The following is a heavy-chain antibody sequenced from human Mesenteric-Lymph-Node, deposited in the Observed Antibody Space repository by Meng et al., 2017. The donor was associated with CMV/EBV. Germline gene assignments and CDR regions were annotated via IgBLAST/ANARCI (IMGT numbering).Heavy chain of an antibody. CDR3: ARAYSPYGGNSRDFDY. Sequence: GGSLRLSCAASGFTFSEYHMSWIRQAPGKGLEWVSDISSNSGSIIYYADSVKGRFTISRDNAKKSLYLQMNSLRAEDTAVYYCARAYSPYGGNSRDFDYWGQGTLVTVSS. V-gene: IGHV3-11*01. D-gene: IGHD4-23*01. J-gene: IGHJ4*02. CDR1: GFTFSEYH. CDR2: ISSNSGSII.